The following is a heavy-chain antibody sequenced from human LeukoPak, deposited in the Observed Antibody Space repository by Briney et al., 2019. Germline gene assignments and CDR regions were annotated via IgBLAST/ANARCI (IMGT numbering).Heavy chain of an antibody. J-gene: IGHJ4*02. V-gene: IGHV1-18*01. Sequence: ASVKVSCKASGYTXTSYGISGVRQAPGQGLEWMGWISAYNGNTNYAQKLQGRVTMTTDTSTSTAYMELRSLRSDDTAVYYCARLNVGGNYFDYWGQGSLVTVSS. D-gene: IGHD3-16*01. CDR3: ARLNVGGNYFDY. CDR1: GYTXTSYG. CDR2: ISAYNGNT.